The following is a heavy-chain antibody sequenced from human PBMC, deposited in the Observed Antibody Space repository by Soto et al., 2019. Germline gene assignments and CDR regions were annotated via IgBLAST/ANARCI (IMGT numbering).Heavy chain of an antibody. CDR2: INSDGSST. CDR3: ALPGVWSGYYSLRYYYYMDV. Sequence: GGSLILSCAASGFTFSSYWMHWVRQAPGKGLVWVSRINSDGSSTSYADSVKGRFTISRDNAKNTLYLQMNSLRAEDTAVYYCALPGVWSGYYSLRYYYYMDVWGKGTTVTVSS. V-gene: IGHV3-74*01. J-gene: IGHJ6*03. D-gene: IGHD3-3*01. CDR1: GFTFSSYW.